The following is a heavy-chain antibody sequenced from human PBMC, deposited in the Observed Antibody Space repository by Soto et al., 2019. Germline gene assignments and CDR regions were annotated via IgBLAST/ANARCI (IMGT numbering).Heavy chain of an antibody. CDR3: ARQRRGGYLSDP. V-gene: IGHV4-30-4*01. CDR2: IYYSETT. CDR1: GVSVTNGDYY. Sequence: SETVSLTCTASGVSVTNGDYYWSWMRQSPGKGLEWIGNIYYSETTRYNPSLNSRLSISIDTSRNQFSLQLTSVTAADTAIYYCARQRRGGYLSDPWGQVPLGTLSP. J-gene: IGHJ5*02.